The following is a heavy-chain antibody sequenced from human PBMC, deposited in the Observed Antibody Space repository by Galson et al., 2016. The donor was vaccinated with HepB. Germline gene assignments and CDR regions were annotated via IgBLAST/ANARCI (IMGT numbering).Heavy chain of an antibody. V-gene: IGHV3-23*01. CDR3: AKDYTSTWYEGSVDI. J-gene: IGHJ4*02. D-gene: IGHD3-16*01. CDR2: ITGNGISA. Sequence: SLRLSCAASGFTFNNYAMSWVRQAPGKGLEWVSAITGNGISAYYADSVKGRFTISRDNSRNTVDLQMNSLRAEDTALYFCAKDYTSTWYEGSVDIWGQGTLVTVSS. CDR1: GFTFNNYA.